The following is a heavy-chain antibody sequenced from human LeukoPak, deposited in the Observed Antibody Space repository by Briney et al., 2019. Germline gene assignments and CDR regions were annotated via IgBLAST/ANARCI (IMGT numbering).Heavy chain of an antibody. Sequence: SETLSLTCTVSGGSISSSSYYWGWIRQPPGKGLEWIGSIYYSGSTYYNPSLKSRVTISVDTSKNQFSLKLSSVTAADTAVYYCARGRGSGWYRRGNYFDYWGQGTLVTVSS. D-gene: IGHD6-19*01. J-gene: IGHJ4*02. CDR1: GGSISSSSYY. CDR3: ARGRGSGWYRRGNYFDY. CDR2: IYYSGST. V-gene: IGHV4-39*07.